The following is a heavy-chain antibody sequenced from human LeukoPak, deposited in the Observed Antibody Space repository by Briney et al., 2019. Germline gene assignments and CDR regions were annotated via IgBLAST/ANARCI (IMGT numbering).Heavy chain of an antibody. CDR2: IRSKAYGGTT. CDR1: GFTFGDYA. Sequence: HPGRSLRLSCTASGFTFGDYAMSWVRQAPGKGLEWVGFIRSKAYGGTTEYAASVKGRFTISRDDSKSIAYLQMNSLKTGDTAVYYCTRDRRYCSSTSCLKPFDIWGQGTMVTVSS. D-gene: IGHD2-2*01. J-gene: IGHJ3*02. V-gene: IGHV3-49*04. CDR3: TRDRRYCSSTSCLKPFDI.